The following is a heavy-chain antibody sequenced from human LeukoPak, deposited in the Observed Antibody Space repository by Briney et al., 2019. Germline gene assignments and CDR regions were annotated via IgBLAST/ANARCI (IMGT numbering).Heavy chain of an antibody. D-gene: IGHD3-9*01. Sequence: PSETLSLTCTVSGGSISSSNYYWGWIRQPPGKGLEWIGSIYDSGNTYYYSSLKSPVTISIDTSKNHFSLKLSSVTAADTAVYYCARTRYYDILTGYYPIDYWGQGTLVTVSS. CDR3: ARTRYYDILTGYYPIDY. J-gene: IGHJ4*02. CDR1: GGSISSSNYY. CDR2: IYDSGNT. V-gene: IGHV4-39*02.